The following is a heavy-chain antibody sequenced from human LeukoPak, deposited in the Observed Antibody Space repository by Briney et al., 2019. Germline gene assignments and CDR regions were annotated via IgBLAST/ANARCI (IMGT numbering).Heavy chain of an antibody. J-gene: IGHJ1*01. CDR3: ARDGYRTAGSCYFLH. D-gene: IGHD2-15*01. CDR1: GGTFSSYA. V-gene: IGHV1-69*06. CDR2: IIPIFDTA. Sequence: ASVKVSCKASGGTFSSYAISWVRQAPGQGLEWMGGIIPIFDTANYAQKFQDRVTITADKSTSTAYMELSSLRSEDTANYYCARDGYRTAGSCYFLHWGQGTLVTVSS.